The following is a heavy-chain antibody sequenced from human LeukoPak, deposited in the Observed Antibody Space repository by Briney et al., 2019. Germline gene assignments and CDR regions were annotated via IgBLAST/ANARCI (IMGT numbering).Heavy chain of an antibody. Sequence: GGSLRLSCAASGFTFSSYAMSWVRQAPGKGLEWVSAISGSGGSTYYADSVKGRFTISRDNSKNTLYLQMNSLRAEDTAVYYCAKPLGRYYYYGMDVWGQGTTVTVSS. V-gene: IGHV3-23*01. CDR3: AKPLGRYYYYGMDV. J-gene: IGHJ6*02. CDR1: GFTFSSYA. CDR2: ISGSGGST.